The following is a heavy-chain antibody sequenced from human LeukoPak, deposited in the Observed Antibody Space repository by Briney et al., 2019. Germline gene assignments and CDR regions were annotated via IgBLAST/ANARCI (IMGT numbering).Heavy chain of an antibody. D-gene: IGHD5-24*01. CDR2: IYYSGST. V-gene: IGHV4-39*07. J-gene: IGHJ4*02. Sequence: SETLSLTCIVSGDSIRNSSYYWGWIRQPPGKGLEWIGSIYYSGSTNYNPSLKSRVTISVDTSKNQFSLKLSSVTAADTAVYYCARIIDGYINWGQGTLVTVSS. CDR1: GDSIRNSSYY. CDR3: ARIIDGYIN.